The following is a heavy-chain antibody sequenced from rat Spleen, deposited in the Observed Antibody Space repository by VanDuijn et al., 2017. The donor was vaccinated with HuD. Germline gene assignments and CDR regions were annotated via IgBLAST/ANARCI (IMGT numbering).Heavy chain of an antibody. CDR3: ARPGDYGYDYFDY. CDR2: IIYDGSST. V-gene: IGHV5-17*01. D-gene: IGHD1-7*01. Sequence: EVQLVESGGGLVQPGRSLKLSCAASGFTFSDYAMAWVRQAPKKGLEWVATIIYDGSSTYYRDSVKGRFTISRDNAKSTLYLQMDSLRSEDTATYYCARPGDYGYDYFDYWGQGVMVTVSS. CDR1: GFTFSDYA. J-gene: IGHJ2*01.